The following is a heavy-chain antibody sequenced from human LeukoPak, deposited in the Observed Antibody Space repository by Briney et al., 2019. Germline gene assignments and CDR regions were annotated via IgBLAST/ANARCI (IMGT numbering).Heavy chain of an antibody. J-gene: IGHJ4*02. V-gene: IGHV1-2*02. D-gene: IGHD3-3*01. CDR2: INPNSGGT. CDR3: ARVYQYYDFWSGYLPIFDY. CDR1: GYTFTGYY. Sequence: ASVKVSCKASGYTFTGYYMHWVRQAPGQGLEWMGWINPNSGGTNYAQKFQDRVTMTRDTSISTAYMELSRLRSDDTAVYYCARVYQYYDFWSGYLPIFDYWGQGTLVTVSS.